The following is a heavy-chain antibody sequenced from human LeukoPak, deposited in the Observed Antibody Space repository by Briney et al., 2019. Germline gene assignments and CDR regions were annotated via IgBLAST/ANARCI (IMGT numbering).Heavy chain of an antibody. CDR2: IYPSGST. D-gene: IGHD5-12*01. CDR1: GGSTNTYC. Sequence: ETLSLTCTVSGGSTNTYCWSWIRQPAEKGLEWIGRIYPSGSTYYNPSLKSRVTISIDKSKNQFSLSLTSMTAADTAVYYCARDRSGYSEYYFDYWGQGSLVTVSS. CDR3: ARDRSGYSEYYFDY. J-gene: IGHJ4*02. V-gene: IGHV4-4*07.